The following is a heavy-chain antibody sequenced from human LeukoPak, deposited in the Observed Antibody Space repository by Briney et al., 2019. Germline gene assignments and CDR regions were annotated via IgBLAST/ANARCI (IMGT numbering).Heavy chain of an antibody. CDR3: ARRSIAAFDAFDI. J-gene: IGHJ3*02. Sequence: GGSLRLSCAASGFTFSSYVMSWVRQAPGKGLEWVSTGGTVGDTYYADSVKGRSTISRDNSKNTLYLQMNSLRAEDTAVYYCARRSIAAFDAFDIWGPGTMVTVSS. CDR1: GFTFSSYV. D-gene: IGHD6-6*01. CDR2: GGTVGDT. V-gene: IGHV3-23*01.